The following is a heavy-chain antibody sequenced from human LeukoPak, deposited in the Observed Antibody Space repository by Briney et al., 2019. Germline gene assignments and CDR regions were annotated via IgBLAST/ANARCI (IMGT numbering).Heavy chain of an antibody. V-gene: IGHV4-39*01. Sequence: PSETLSLTCTVSGGSLSDSSYYWGWIRQPPGKGLGWIGSIYYSGSTYYNPSLESRLTISVDTSKNQFSLKLTSVTAADTAVFYCARYISAVAAIFDYWGQGTLVTVSS. D-gene: IGHD6-19*01. CDR2: IYYSGST. J-gene: IGHJ4*02. CDR1: GGSLSDSSYY. CDR3: ARYISAVAAIFDY.